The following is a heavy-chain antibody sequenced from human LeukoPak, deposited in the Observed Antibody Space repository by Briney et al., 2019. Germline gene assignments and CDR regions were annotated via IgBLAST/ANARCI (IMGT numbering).Heavy chain of an antibody. Sequence: GASVKVSCKASGYTFTSYGISWVRPAPGQGREWMGWISAYNGNTNYAQKLQGRVTMTTDTSTSTAYMELRSLRSDETAVYYCAREWDYDILTGYRNWFDPWGQGTLVTVSS. CDR1: GYTFTSYG. D-gene: IGHD3-9*01. CDR3: AREWDYDILTGYRNWFDP. V-gene: IGHV1-18*01. J-gene: IGHJ5*02. CDR2: ISAYNGNT.